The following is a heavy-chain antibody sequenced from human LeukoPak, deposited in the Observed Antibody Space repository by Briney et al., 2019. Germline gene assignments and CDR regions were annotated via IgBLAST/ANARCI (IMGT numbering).Heavy chain of an antibody. Sequence: ASVKVSCKASGHIFTSYGIRWVRQAPGQGLERMGWISTYNGDTNYAQKLQGRVTMTTDTSTSTAYMALRSLRSDDTAVHYCARSKVVKSRGLDYWGQGTLVTVSS. J-gene: IGHJ4*02. CDR3: ARSKVVKSRGLDY. D-gene: IGHD2-15*01. CDR2: ISTYNGDT. V-gene: IGHV1-18*01. CDR1: GHIFTSYG.